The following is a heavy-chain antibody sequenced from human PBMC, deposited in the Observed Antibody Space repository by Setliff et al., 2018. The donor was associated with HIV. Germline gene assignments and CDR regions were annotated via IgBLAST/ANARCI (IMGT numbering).Heavy chain of an antibody. CDR2: IDPEDNNP. D-gene: IGHD2-15*01. V-gene: IGHV1-69-2*01. CDR3: ARGGCNGNICYDSRGWFDP. CDR1: GFTFTDFY. Sequence: ASVKVSCKASGFTFTDFYFHWVQQAPGKGLEWVGRIDPEDNNPTYAEKFRDRVTISADTSTNTAYLELRSLRSEDTGVYYCARGGCNGNICYDSRGWFDPWGQGTLVTVSS. J-gene: IGHJ5*02.